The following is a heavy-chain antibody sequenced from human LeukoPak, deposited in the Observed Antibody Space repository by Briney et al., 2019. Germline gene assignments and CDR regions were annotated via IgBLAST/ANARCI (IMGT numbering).Heavy chain of an antibody. CDR2: IYYSGRT. D-gene: IGHD7-27*01. CDR3: ARHFSPPGALYWYFDL. CDR1: GGSISSSSYY. J-gene: IGHJ2*01. V-gene: IGHV4-39*01. Sequence: PSETLSLTCTVSGGSISSSSYYWGWIRQPPGEGLEWIGSIYYSGRTYNNPSLKSRVTISVDTSKNQFSLKLSSVTAADTAVYYCARHFSPPGALYWYFDLWGRGTLVTVSS.